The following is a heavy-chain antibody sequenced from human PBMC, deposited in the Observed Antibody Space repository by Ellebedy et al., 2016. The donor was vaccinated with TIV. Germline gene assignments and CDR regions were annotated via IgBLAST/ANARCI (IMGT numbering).Heavy chain of an antibody. Sequence: SETLSLXXTVSGGSISSYYWSWIRQPPGKGLEWIGYIYYSGSTNYNPSLKSRVTISVDTSKNQFSLKLSSVTAADTAVYYCARDSYGGPGGYWGQGTLVTVSS. V-gene: IGHV4-59*01. CDR2: IYYSGST. CDR3: ARDSYGGPGGY. J-gene: IGHJ4*02. CDR1: GGSISSYY. D-gene: IGHD5-18*01.